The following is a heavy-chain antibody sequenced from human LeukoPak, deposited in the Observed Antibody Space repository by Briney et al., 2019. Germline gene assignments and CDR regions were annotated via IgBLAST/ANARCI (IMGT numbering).Heavy chain of an antibody. V-gene: IGHV3-21*01. CDR2: ISSSSSYI. D-gene: IGHD5-24*01. J-gene: IGHJ4*02. Sequence: GGSLRLSCAASGFTFSNYAMTWVRQAPGKGLEWVSSISSSSSYIYYADSVKGRFTISRDNAKNSLYLQMNSLRAEDTAVYYCARDVKGVEMATIRDYWGQGTLVTVSS. CDR3: ARDVKGVEMATIRDY. CDR1: GFTFSNYA.